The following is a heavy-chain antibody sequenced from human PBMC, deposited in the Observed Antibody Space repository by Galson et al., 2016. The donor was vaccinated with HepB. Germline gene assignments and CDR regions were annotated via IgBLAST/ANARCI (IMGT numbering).Heavy chain of an antibody. D-gene: IGHD6-19*01. CDR3: ARHVHDEEHLVPPFYTSGWYLDY. CDR2: IYPGDSDT. J-gene: IGHJ4*02. V-gene: IGHV5-51*01. CDR1: GYTFTRYW. Sequence: QSGAEVKKPGESLKISCKGSGYTFTRYWIGWVRERPGKGLEWMGIIYPGDSDTKYSPSFQGRVTLSVDKSSNTAYLQWSSLQASDTAIYYCARHVHDEEHLVPPFYTSGWYLDYWGQGTLVAVSS.